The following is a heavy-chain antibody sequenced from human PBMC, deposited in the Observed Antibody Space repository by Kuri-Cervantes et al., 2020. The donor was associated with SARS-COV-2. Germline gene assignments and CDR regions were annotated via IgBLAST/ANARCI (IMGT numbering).Heavy chain of an antibody. J-gene: IGHJ6*02. CDR1: GFTFSNYE. Sequence: GESLKISCAASGFTFSNYEMHWVRQAPGKGLEWVSYIISGGTTIYYADSVKGRFTISRDNSKNTLYLQMNSLRAEDTAVYYCARDSGDYYYGMDVWGQGTTVTVSS. CDR2: IISGGTTI. V-gene: IGHV3-48*03. CDR3: ARDSGDYYYGMDV.